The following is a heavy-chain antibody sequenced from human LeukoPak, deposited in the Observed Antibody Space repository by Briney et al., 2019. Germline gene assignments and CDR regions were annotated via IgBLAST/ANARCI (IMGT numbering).Heavy chain of an antibody. CDR1: GFTFSSYS. CDR3: AINSYDSSGYYPH. J-gene: IGHJ4*02. V-gene: IGHV3-21*01. D-gene: IGHD3-22*01. CDR2: ISSSSSYI. Sequence: GGSLRLSCAASGFTFSSYSMNWVRQAPGKGLEWVSSISSSSSYIYYADSVKGRFTISRDNAKNSLYLQMNSLRAEDTAVCYCAINSYDSSGYYPHWGQGTLVTVSS.